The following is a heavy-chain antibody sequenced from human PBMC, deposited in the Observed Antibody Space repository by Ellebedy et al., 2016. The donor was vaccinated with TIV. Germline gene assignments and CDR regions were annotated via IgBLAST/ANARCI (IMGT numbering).Heavy chain of an antibody. J-gene: IGHJ6*02. CDR2: INSNSCGT. Sequence: AASVKVSCKASGYIFTGYYMHWVRQAPGQGLAWMGWINSNSCGTNYAQKFQGRVTMTRDTSISTAYMEPSSLRSEDTAVYYCARVYGSGRYPYYYYGMDVWGQGTTVTVSS. CDR3: ARVYGSGRYPYYYYGMDV. CDR1: GYIFTGYY. D-gene: IGHD3-10*01. V-gene: IGHV1-2*02.